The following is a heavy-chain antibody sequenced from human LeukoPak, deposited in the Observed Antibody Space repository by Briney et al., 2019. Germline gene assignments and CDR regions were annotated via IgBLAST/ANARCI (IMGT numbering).Heavy chain of an antibody. J-gene: IGHJ4*02. CDR3: ARAAAGTFDY. CDR2: IYYSGST. Sequence: SETLSLTCTVSGGSISSYYWSWIRQPPGKGLEWIGYIYYSGSTNYNPSLKSRVTISVDTSKNQFSLNLSSVTAADTAVYYCARAAAGTFDYWGQGTLVTVSS. D-gene: IGHD6-13*01. CDR1: GGSISSYY. V-gene: IGHV4-59*08.